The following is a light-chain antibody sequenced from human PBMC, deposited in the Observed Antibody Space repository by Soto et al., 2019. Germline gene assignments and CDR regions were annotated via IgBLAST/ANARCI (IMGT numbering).Light chain of an antibody. CDR1: TSDVGGYNY. CDR3: SSYTTSSTRV. CDR2: EVS. V-gene: IGLV2-14*01. Sequence: QSVLTQPASVSGSPGQSIAISCTGTTSDVGGYNYVSWYQQHPGKVPKLLIHEVSNRPSGVSNRFSGSKSGNTASLTISGLQAEDEADYYCSSYTTSSTRVFGPGTKVTVL. J-gene: IGLJ1*01.